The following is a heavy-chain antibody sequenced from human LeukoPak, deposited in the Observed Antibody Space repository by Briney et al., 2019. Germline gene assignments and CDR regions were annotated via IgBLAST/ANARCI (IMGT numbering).Heavy chain of an antibody. D-gene: IGHD1-1*01. J-gene: IGHJ6*03. CDR3: ARVGGTSIYYYYYYMDV. V-gene: IGHV3-21*01. Sequence: GGSLRLSCAASGFTFSSYRMNWVRQAPGKGLEWVSSISSSSSYIYYADSVKGRFTISRDNAKNSLYLQMNSLSDEDTAVYYCARVGGTSIYYYYYYMDVWGKGTTVTVSS. CDR2: ISSSSSYI. CDR1: GFTFSSYR.